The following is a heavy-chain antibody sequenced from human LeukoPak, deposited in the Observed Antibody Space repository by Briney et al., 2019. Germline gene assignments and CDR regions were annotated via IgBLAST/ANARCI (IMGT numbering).Heavy chain of an antibody. CDR1: GFTFSSYN. V-gene: IGHV3-48*02. CDR2: ISDSSTTI. J-gene: IGHJ4*02. Sequence: GGSLRLSCAASGFTFSSYNMNWVRQAPGKGLEWVSYISDSSTTIYYADSVKGRFTISRDNAKNCLYLQMNSVRDEDMAFYYCTKGDWFDNWGQGTRVTVSS. CDR3: TKGDWFDN. D-gene: IGHD3/OR15-3a*01.